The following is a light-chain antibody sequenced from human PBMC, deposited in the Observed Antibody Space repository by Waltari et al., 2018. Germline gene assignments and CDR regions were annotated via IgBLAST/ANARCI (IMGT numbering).Light chain of an antibody. CDR2: SNH. J-gene: IGLJ1*01. CDR3: AAWDDSLNGFYV. Sequence: QSVLTQPPSASGTPGQRVTISCSGSSSNIGSNTVNWYQQLPGTAPKLLIYSNHNSPQGVPYRVSGSKSGTSASRAISGLQSEDEADYYCAAWDDSLNGFYVFGTGTKVTVL. V-gene: IGLV1-44*01. CDR1: SSNIGSNT.